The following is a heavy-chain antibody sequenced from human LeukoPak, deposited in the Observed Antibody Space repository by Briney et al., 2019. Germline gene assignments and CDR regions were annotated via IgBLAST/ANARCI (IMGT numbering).Heavy chain of an antibody. CDR1: GFTVSSNY. Sequence: GGSLSLSCAASGFTVSSNYMSWVRQAPGKGLEWVSVIYSGGSTYYADSVKGRFTISRDNSKNTLYLQMNSLRAEDTAVYYCARNGGVAAATFDYWGQGTLVTVSS. V-gene: IGHV3-53*01. J-gene: IGHJ4*02. CDR2: IYSGGST. CDR3: ARNGGVAAATFDY. D-gene: IGHD6-13*01.